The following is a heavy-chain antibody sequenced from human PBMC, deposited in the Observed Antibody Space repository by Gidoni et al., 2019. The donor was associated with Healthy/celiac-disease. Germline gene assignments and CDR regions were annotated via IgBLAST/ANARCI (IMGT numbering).Heavy chain of an antibody. Sequence: EVQLVESGGGLVQPGRSLRLSCAASGFTFDDYAMHWVRQAPGKGLEWVSGISWNSGSIGYADSVKGRFTISRDNAKNSLYLQMNSLRAEDTALYYCAKDMGLRRWGQGTLVTVSS. CDR3: AKDMGLRR. CDR1: GFTFDDYA. CDR2: ISWNSGSI. J-gene: IGHJ4*02. V-gene: IGHV3-9*01. D-gene: IGHD3-16*01.